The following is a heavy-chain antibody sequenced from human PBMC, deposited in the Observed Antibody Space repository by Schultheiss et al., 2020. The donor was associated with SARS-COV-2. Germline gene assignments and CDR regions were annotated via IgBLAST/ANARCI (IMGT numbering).Heavy chain of an antibody. Sequence: GESLKISCAASGFSFSNYGMHWARQAPGKGLEWVSYISSSGSTIYYADSVKGRFTISRDNAKNSLYLQMNSLRAEDTAVYYCARDLKAGITDDYYYYYYGMDVWGQGTTVTVSS. CDR1: GFSFSNYG. J-gene: IGHJ6*02. V-gene: IGHV3-48*04. CDR3: ARDLKAGITDDYYYYYYGMDV. CDR2: ISSSGSTI. D-gene: IGHD3-3*01.